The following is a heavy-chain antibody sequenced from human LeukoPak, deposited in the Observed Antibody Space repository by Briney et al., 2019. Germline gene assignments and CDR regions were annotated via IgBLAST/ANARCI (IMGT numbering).Heavy chain of an antibody. V-gene: IGHV3-23*01. CDR3: AIPPGYSSGWYEVNY. CDR2: ISGSGGST. J-gene: IGHJ4*02. D-gene: IGHD6-13*01. Sequence: GGSLRLSCAASGFTFSSYAMSWVRQAPGKGLEWVSGISGSGGSTYYADSVKGRFTISRDNSRNTLYLQMNSPRAEDTAVYYCAIPPGYSSGWYEVNYWGQGTLVTVSS. CDR1: GFTFSSYA.